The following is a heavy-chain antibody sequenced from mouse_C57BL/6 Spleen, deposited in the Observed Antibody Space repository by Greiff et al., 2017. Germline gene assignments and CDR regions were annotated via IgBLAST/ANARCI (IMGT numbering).Heavy chain of an antibody. J-gene: IGHJ3*01. CDR3: ARGGYDGGFAY. D-gene: IGHD2-14*01. CDR2: IRNKANGYTT. Sequence: EVQRVESGGGLVQPGGSLSLSCAASGFTFTDYYMSWVRQPPGQALEWMGFIRNKANGYTTAYSSSVKGRFTISRDNSQSILYRQMNALRAEDSATYYCARGGYDGGFAYWGQGTLVTVSA. CDR1: GFTFTDYY. V-gene: IGHV7-3*01.